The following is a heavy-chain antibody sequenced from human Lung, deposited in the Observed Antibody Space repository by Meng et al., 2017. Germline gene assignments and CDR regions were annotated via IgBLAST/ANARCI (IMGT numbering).Heavy chain of an antibody. J-gene: IGHJ4*02. V-gene: IGHV4/OR15-8*02. CDR3: ARGLGEAVVPRTMFDY. D-gene: IGHD2-2*01. CDR2: IYHGGDT. CDR1: GGSISSIDW. Sequence: QVPLQESGPGLVKPSGTLSLTCVVSGGSISSIDWWSWVRQPPGKGLEWIGEIYHGGDTNYNPSLKSRVTIAIDRSKNQFSLKLSSVTAADTAVYYCARGLGEAVVPRTMFDYWGQGTLVTVSS.